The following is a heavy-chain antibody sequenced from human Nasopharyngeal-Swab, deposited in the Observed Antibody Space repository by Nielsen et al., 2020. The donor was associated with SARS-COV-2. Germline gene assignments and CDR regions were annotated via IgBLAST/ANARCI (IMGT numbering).Heavy chain of an antibody. CDR1: GFTFNNYN. J-gene: IGHJ6*02. CDR2: ISGSSSYI. Sequence: GGSLRLSYAASGFTFNNYNFNWVRQAPGKGLEWVSSISGSSSYIYYADSVKGRFTISRDNAKNSLYLQMNSLRAEDTAVYYCARDGLDYDFWSAYFMDVWGQGTTVTVSS. V-gene: IGHV3-21*01. CDR3: ARDGLDYDFWSAYFMDV. D-gene: IGHD3-3*01.